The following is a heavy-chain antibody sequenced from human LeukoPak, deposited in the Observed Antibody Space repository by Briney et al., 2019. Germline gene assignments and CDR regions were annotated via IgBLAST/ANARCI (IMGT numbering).Heavy chain of an antibody. Sequence: PGGSLRLSCAASGFTFSSYAMSWVRQPPGKGLEWIGEINHSGSTNYNPSLKSRVTISVDTSKNQFSLKLSSVTAADTAVYYCARGRAAHSWFDPWGQGTLVTVSS. J-gene: IGHJ5*02. D-gene: IGHD6-13*01. CDR3: ARGRAAHSWFDP. CDR1: GFTFSSYA. CDR2: INHSGST. V-gene: IGHV4-34*01.